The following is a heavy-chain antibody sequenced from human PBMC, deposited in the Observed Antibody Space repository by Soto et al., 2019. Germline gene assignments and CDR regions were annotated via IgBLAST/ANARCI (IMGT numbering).Heavy chain of an antibody. CDR3: ARHGSSGWYYFDY. CDR1: GGSISSSSYY. CDR2: IYYSGST. J-gene: IGHJ4*02. D-gene: IGHD6-19*01. Sequence: SETLSLTCTVSGGSISSSSYYWGWIRQPPGKGLEWIGGIYYSGSTYYNPSLKSRVTISVDTSKNQFSLKLSSVTAADTAVYYCARHGSSGWYYFDYWGQGTLVTVSS. V-gene: IGHV4-39*01.